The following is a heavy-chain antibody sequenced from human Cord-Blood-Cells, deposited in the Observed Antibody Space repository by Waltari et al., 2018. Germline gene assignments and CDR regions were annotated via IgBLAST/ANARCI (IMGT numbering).Heavy chain of an antibody. D-gene: IGHD6-25*01. CDR3: ANSGDYFDY. V-gene: IGHV3-30*18. J-gene: IGHJ4*02. CDR2: ISYDGSNK. CDR1: GFTFSSYV. Sequence: QVQLVESGGGVVQPGRSLRLSCAASGFTFSSYVMHWVRQAPGKGLECVAVISYDGSNKYYADSVKGRFTISRDNSKNTLYLQMNSLRAEDTAVYYCANSGDYFDYWGQGTLVTVSS.